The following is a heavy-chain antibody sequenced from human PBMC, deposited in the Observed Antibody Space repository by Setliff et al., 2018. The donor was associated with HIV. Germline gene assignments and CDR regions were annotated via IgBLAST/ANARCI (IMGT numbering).Heavy chain of an antibody. CDR1: GYSISSGYY. J-gene: IGHJ5*02. CDR3: ARYAASGTGWFDP. D-gene: IGHD2-8*02. Sequence: PSETLSLTCTVSGYSISSGYYWGWIRQPPGKGLEWIASIYHSGSTYYNPSLNSRVTISVDTSKNQFSLKLSSVTAADTAVYYCARYAASGTGWFDPWGQGTQVTVSA. CDR2: IYHSGST. V-gene: IGHV4-38-2*02.